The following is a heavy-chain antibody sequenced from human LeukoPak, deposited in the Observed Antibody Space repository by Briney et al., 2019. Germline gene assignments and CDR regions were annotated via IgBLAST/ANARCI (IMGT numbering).Heavy chain of an antibody. J-gene: IGHJ5*02. CDR1: GFTFSSYA. V-gene: IGHV4-39*01. CDR2: IYYSGST. CDR3: ARHVDTGYSSSWYGDNWFDP. Sequence: GSLRLSCAASGFTFSSYAMSWVRQAPGKGLEWIGSIYYSGSTYYNPSLKSRVTISVDTSKNQFSLKLSSVTAADTAVYYCARHVDTGYSSSWYGDNWFDPWGQGTLVTVSS. D-gene: IGHD6-13*01.